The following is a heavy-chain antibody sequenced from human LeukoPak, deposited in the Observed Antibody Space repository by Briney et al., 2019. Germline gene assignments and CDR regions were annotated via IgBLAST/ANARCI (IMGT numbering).Heavy chain of an antibody. Sequence: SVKVSCKASGGTFSSYAISWVRQAPGQGLEWMGGIIPIFGTANYAQKFQGRVTITADKSTSTAYMELSSLRSEDTAVYYCARSAVVVPAAWAWGQGTLVTVSS. J-gene: IGHJ4*02. CDR1: GGTFSSYA. CDR3: ARSAVVVPAAWA. V-gene: IGHV1-69*06. D-gene: IGHD2-2*01. CDR2: IIPIFGTA.